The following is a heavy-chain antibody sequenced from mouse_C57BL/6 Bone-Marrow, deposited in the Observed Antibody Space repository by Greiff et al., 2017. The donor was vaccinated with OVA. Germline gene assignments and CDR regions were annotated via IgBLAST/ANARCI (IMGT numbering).Heavy chain of an antibody. D-gene: IGHD2-2*01. CDR3: ARRGLRRTWFAY. J-gene: IGHJ3*01. CDR1: GFTFSSYT. Sequence: EVKLVESGGGLVKPGGSLKLSCAASGFTFSSYTMSWVRQTPEKRLEWVATISGGGGNTYYPDSVKGRFTISRDNAKNTLYLHMSSLRSEDTALYYCARRGLRRTWFAYWGQGTLVTVSA. CDR2: ISGGGGNT. V-gene: IGHV5-9*01.